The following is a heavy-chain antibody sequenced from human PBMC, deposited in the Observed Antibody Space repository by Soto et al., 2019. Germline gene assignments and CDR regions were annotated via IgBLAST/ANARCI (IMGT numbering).Heavy chain of an antibody. CDR3: AKSESGYYSSNTLY. J-gene: IGHJ4*02. V-gene: IGHV3-23*01. CDR2: ISGSGGST. CDR1: GFTFSSYA. Sequence: GGSLRLSCAASGFTFSSYAMSWVRQAPGKGLEWVSAISGSGGSTYYADSVKGRFTISRDNSKNTLYLQMNSLRAEDTAVYYCAKSESGYYSSNTLYWGQGTLVTVSS. D-gene: IGHD3-3*01.